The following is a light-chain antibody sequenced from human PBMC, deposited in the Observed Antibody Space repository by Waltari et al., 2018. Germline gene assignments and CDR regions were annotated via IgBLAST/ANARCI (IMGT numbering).Light chain of an antibody. CDR1: SSDIGDSNY. Sequence: QSALTQPASVSGSPGQSITISCLGTSSDIGDSNYVSWYQQHVGKAPKLMIYDVTKRPAVVSVRFAGSKSGNTASLTISGLQAEDEADYYCSSYTSSSTWVFGGGTKLTVL. J-gene: IGLJ3*02. CDR2: DVT. V-gene: IGLV2-14*01. CDR3: SSYTSSSTWV.